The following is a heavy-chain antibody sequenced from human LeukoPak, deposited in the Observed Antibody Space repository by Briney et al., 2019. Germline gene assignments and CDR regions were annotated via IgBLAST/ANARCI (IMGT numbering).Heavy chain of an antibody. CDR3: AKGGRISVLERRAFEI. CDR2: ILANGVT. Sequence: GGSLRLSCAASGFAFSNSAMSWVRQAPGKGPEWVSLILANGVTYYSDSVTGRFSISRDNSKSTLYVQMNGLRAEDTAMYYCAKGGRISVLERRAFEIWGQGTMVTVSS. J-gene: IGHJ3*02. D-gene: IGHD2-15*01. V-gene: IGHV3-23*01. CDR1: GFAFSNSA.